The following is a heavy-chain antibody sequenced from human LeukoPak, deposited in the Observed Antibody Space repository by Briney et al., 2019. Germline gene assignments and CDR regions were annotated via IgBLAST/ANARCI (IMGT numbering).Heavy chain of an antibody. CDR3: AEDAPLDYVSYYYGMDV. CDR2: ISYDGSNK. D-gene: IGHD4-17*01. J-gene: IGHJ6*02. V-gene: IGHV3-30*18. Sequence: GGSLRLSCAASGFTFSSYGMHWVRQAPGKGLEWVAVISYDGSNKYYADSVKGRFTISRDNSKNTLYLQMNSLRAEDTAVYYCAEDAPLDYVSYYYGMDVWGQGTTVTVSS. CDR1: GFTFSSYG.